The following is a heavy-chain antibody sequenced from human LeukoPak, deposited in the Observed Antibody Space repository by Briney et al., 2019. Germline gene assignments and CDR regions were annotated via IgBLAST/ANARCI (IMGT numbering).Heavy chain of an antibody. CDR2: INHSGST. D-gene: IGHD4-11*01. V-gene: IGHV4-34*01. Sequence: SETLSLXCAVYGGSFSGYYWSWIRQPPGKGLESIGEINHSGSTNYNPSLKSRVTISVDTSKNQFSLKLSSVTAADTAVYYCARDRTTDAFDIWGQGTMVTVSS. J-gene: IGHJ3*02. CDR1: GGSFSGYY. CDR3: ARDRTTDAFDI.